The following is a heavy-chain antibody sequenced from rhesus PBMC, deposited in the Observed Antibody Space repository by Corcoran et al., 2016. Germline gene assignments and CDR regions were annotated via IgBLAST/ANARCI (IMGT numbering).Heavy chain of an antibody. Sequence: QVQLQESGPGLVKPSETLSLTCAVSGGSISADYYWSWIRQPPGKGLEWIGYIYGSGGGTNYNPSLKNRVTISIDTSKNQFSLKLSSVTAADTAVYYCARRGDIFFDYWGQGVLVTVSS. V-gene: IGHV4-106*01. CDR1: GGSISADYY. J-gene: IGHJ4*01. D-gene: IGHD5-42*01. CDR3: ARRGDIFFDY. CDR2: IYGSGGGT.